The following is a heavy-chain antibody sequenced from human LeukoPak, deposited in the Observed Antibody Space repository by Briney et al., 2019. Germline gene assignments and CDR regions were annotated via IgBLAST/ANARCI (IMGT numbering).Heavy chain of an antibody. D-gene: IGHD4-11*01. J-gene: IGHJ4*02. CDR2: IYPGDSDT. CDR1: GYDFPAYW. Sequence: GESLKISCKASGYDFPAYWIAWVRQMPGKGLECMGIIYPGDSDTKYNPSFQGQVTISADKSVSTAYLQWRSLKASDTAMYYCARLDPHDYTNYYPPVVDYWGQGTLVTVSS. V-gene: IGHV5-51*01. CDR3: ARLDPHDYTNYYPPVVDY.